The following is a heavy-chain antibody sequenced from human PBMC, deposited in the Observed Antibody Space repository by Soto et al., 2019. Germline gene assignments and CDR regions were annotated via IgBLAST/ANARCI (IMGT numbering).Heavy chain of an antibody. CDR3: ATGIAVAGTLGY. CDR2: ISWNSGSI. V-gene: IGHV3-9*01. D-gene: IGHD6-19*01. Sequence: GGSLRLSCAASGFTFDDYAMHWVRQAPGKGLEWVSGISWNSGSIGYADSVKGRFTISRDNAKNSLYLQMNSLRAEDTALYYCATGIAVAGTLGYWGQGTLVTVSS. CDR1: GFTFDDYA. J-gene: IGHJ4*02.